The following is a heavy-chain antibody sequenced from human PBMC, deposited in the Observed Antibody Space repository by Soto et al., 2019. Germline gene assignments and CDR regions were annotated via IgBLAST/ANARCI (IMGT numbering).Heavy chain of an antibody. D-gene: IGHD6-13*01. V-gene: IGHV5-51*01. Sequence: EVQLVQSGAEVKKPGESLKISCKGSGYSFTSYWIGWVRQMPGKGLEWMGIIYPGDSDTRYSPSFQGQVTISADKSISTAYLQWTSLKASDTAMYYCARHGEAAGTLSTFDPWGQGTLVTVSS. CDR2: IYPGDSDT. CDR3: ARHGEAAGTLSTFDP. CDR1: GYSFTSYW. J-gene: IGHJ5*02.